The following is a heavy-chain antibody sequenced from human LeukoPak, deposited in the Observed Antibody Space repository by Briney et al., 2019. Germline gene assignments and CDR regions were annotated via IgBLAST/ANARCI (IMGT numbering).Heavy chain of an antibody. CDR1: GISFSTYA. D-gene: IGHD2-15*01. J-gene: IGHJ4*02. V-gene: IGHV3-23*01. CDR3: ARYCSGGNCYSGLVY. Sequence: TGGSLRLSCAASGISFSTYAMSWVRQALGKGLEWVSTISGTGERTCYADSVKGRFTISRDISKNTVYLQMNNLRAGDTAVYYCARYCSGGNCYSGLVYGGQGTLVAVSS. CDR2: ISGTGERT.